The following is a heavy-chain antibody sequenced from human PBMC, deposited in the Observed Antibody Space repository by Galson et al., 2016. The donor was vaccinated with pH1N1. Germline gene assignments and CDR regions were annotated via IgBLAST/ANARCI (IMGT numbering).Heavy chain of an antibody. CDR3: ATGSGNSWSDP. J-gene: IGHJ5*02. CDR1: GYSFIVHY. Sequence: SVKVSCKASGYSFIVHYMHWVRQAPGHGLGWMGWINPNSGDTKYAQNFQGRVTLTRDTSINTAYMELSSLTSDDTAVYYCATGSGNSWSDPWGQGTLVTVSS. CDR2: INPNSGDT. V-gene: IGHV1-2*02. D-gene: IGHD3-10*01.